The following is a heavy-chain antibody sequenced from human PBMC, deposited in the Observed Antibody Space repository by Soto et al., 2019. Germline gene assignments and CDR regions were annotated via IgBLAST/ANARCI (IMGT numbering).Heavy chain of an antibody. V-gene: IGHV3-30-3*01. D-gene: IGHD5-18*01. J-gene: IGHJ3*01. CDR3: ARATGIQLWFLNSGAFDF. CDR2: ISYDGSNK. CDR1: VFTFSSYA. Sequence: PWGSLRLSCTASVFTFSSYAMHWFRQAPGKGLEWVAVISYDGSNKYYADSVKGRFTISRDKSKNTLYLQMNSLRAEDTAVYYCARATGIQLWFLNSGAFDFWGQGTMVTVSS.